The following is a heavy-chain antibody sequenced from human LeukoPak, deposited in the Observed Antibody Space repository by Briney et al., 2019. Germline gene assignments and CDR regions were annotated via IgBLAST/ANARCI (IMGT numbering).Heavy chain of an antibody. J-gene: IGHJ4*02. Sequence: PGGSLRLSCAPSGFTFSSYDMNWVRQAPGKGLGWVSYISDSGSTINYADSVKGRFTISRDNAKNSLFLQMNSLRVEDTAVYYCTRSTDWGQGTLVTVSS. CDR1: GFTFSSYD. D-gene: IGHD5/OR15-5a*01. CDR3: TRSTD. CDR2: ISDSGSTI. V-gene: IGHV3-48*03.